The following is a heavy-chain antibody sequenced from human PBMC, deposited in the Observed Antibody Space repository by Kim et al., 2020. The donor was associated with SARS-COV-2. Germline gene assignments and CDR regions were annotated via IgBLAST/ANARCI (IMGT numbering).Heavy chain of an antibody. CDR2: ISGSGDTT. D-gene: IGHD3-10*01. J-gene: IGHJ5*01. V-gene: IGHV3-23*01. Sequence: GGSLRLSCAASGFIFRGYAMTWVRQAPGKGLECVSTISGSGDTTYNAGSVKGRFTISRDNSKHTLLLEMNSLRAEDTAEYYCAKDLYMVRGVIESWGQGTLVTVSS. CDR1: GFIFRGYA. CDR3: AKDLYMVRGVIES.